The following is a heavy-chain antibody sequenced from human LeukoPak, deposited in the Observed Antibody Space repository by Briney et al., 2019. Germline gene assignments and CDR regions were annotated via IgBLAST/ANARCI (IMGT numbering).Heavy chain of an antibody. J-gene: IGHJ6*03. CDR1: GFTFSSYA. V-gene: IGHV3-23*01. CDR2: ITGGGDTT. CDR3: ARGKNTYYYYMDV. Sequence: GGSLRLSCAASGFTFSSYAMTWVRQAPGKGLEWVSAITGGGDTTYYADSMKGRFTISRDNAKNSLYLQMNSLRAEDTAVYYCARGKNTYYYYMDVWGKGTTVTVSS.